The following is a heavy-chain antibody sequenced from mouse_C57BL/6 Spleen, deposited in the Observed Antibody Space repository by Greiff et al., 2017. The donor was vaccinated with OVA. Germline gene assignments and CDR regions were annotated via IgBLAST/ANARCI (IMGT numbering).Heavy chain of an antibody. CDR3: ARGGLRGYFDV. J-gene: IGHJ1*03. CDR2: IDPSDSYT. Sequence: VQLQQPGAELVMPGASVKLSCKASGYTFTSYWMHWVKQRPGQGLEWIGEIDPSDSYTNYNQKFKGKSTLTVDKSSSTAYMQLSSLTSEDSAVYHCARGGLRGYFDVWGTGTTVTVSS. D-gene: IGHD2-2*01. V-gene: IGHV1-69*01. CDR1: GYTFTSYW.